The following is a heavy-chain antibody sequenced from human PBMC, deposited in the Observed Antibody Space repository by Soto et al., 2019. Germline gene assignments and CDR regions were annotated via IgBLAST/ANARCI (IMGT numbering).Heavy chain of an antibody. D-gene: IGHD6-19*01. V-gene: IGHV1-18*04. J-gene: IGHJ4*02. CDR2: ISAYNGNT. CDR1: GYTFTSYY. CDR3: ARDTAVADYYFDY. Sequence: GASVKVSCKASGYTFTSYYMHWVRQAPGQGLEWMGWISAYNGNTNYAQKLQGRVTMTTDTSTSTAYMELRSLRSDDTAVYYCARDTAVADYYFDYWGQGTLVTVSS.